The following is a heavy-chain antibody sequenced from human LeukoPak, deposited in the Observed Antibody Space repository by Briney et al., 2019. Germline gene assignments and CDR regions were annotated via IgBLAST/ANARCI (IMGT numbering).Heavy chain of an antibody. CDR1: GGSFSGYY. D-gene: IGHD6-6*01. J-gene: IGHJ4*02. Sequence: SETLSLTCAVYGGSFSGYYWSWIRQPAGKGLEWIGEINHSGSTNYNPSLKSRVTISVDTSKNQFSLKLSSVTAADTAVYYCASFGVDYSSSSRGKGAFDYWGQGTLVTVSS. CDR2: INHSGST. V-gene: IGHV4-34*01. CDR3: ASFGVDYSSSSRGKGAFDY.